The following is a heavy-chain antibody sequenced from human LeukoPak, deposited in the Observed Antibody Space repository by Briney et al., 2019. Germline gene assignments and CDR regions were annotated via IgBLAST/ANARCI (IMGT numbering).Heavy chain of an antibody. J-gene: IGHJ2*01. CDR3: ATAGGYGSGSYYKAYWYFDL. CDR2: FDPEDGET. CDR1: GYTFTSYY. Sequence: ASVKVSCKASGYTFTSYYMHWVRQAPGQGLEWMGGFDPEDGETIYAQKFQGRVTMTEDTSTDTAYMELSSLRSEDTAVYYCATAGGYGSGSYYKAYWYFDLWGRGTLVTVSS. V-gene: IGHV1-24*01. D-gene: IGHD3-10*01.